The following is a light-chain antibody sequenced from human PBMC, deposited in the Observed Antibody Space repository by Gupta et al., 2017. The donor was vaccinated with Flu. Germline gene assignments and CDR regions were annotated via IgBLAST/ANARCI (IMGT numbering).Light chain of an antibody. CDR1: NLGSKT. Sequence: SYVLTQPPSVSVAPGQTARVTGGGNNLGSKTVHCYQEKPGQAPVLVGDDDTDRPSGIPGRFSGSNSGNTATLTISRVEAGDEADYYWQVWASSSAHRVFGTGTKVTVL. CDR2: DDT. V-gene: IGLV3-21*02. J-gene: IGLJ1*01. CDR3: QVWASSSAHRV.